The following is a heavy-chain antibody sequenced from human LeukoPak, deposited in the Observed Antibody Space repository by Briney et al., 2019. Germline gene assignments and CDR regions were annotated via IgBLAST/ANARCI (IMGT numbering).Heavy chain of an antibody. V-gene: IGHV4-38-2*02. D-gene: IGHD2/OR15-2a*01. CDR2: INHSGST. CDR3: ARWRNIVTSLDY. J-gene: IGHJ4*02. CDR1: GYSISSGYY. Sequence: PSETLSLTCTVSGYSISSGYYWGWIRQPPGKGLEWIGEINHSGSTNYNPSLKSRVTISVDTSKNQFSLKLSSVTAADTAVYYCARWRNIVTSLDYWGQGTLVTVSS.